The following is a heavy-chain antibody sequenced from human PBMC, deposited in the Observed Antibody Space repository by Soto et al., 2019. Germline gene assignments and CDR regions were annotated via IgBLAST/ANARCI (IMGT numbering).Heavy chain of an antibody. Sequence: SLRLSCAASGFSFSTYAMHWVRQAPGKGLEWVAVISYDGSNKYYADSVKGRFTISRDNSKNTLYLQMNSLRAEDTAVYYCAKSYYDILTGLVYYYGMDVWGQGTTVTVSS. D-gene: IGHD3-9*01. CDR1: GFSFSTYA. CDR3: AKSYYDILTGLVYYYGMDV. CDR2: ISYDGSNK. J-gene: IGHJ6*02. V-gene: IGHV3-30*18.